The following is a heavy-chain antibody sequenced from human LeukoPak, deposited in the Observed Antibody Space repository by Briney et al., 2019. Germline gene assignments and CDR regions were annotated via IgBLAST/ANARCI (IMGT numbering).Heavy chain of an antibody. V-gene: IGHV4-59*08. J-gene: IGHJ4*02. Sequence: SETLSLTCTVSGGSISNYYWSWIRQPPGKGLEWIGYIYYSGSTNYNPSLKSRVTISVDTSKNQFSLKLSSVTAADTAVYYCARSWWGRFYFDYWGQGTLVTVSS. CDR1: GGSISNYY. D-gene: IGHD2-15*01. CDR3: ARSWWGRFYFDY. CDR2: IYYSGST.